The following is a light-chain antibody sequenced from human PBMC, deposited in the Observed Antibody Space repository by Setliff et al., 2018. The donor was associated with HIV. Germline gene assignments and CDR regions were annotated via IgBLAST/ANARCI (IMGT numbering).Light chain of an antibody. Sequence: SYELTQPPSVSVSPGQTASVTCSGHKLGDRYVSWSQQKPGQSPVLVMYQDSKRPSAIPERFSGSNSGDRATLTISGTQPVDGADYYCQAWYSRTVVLGGGTKVTVL. CDR1: KLGDRY. CDR2: QDS. J-gene: IGLJ2*01. CDR3: QAWYSRTVV. V-gene: IGLV3-1*01.